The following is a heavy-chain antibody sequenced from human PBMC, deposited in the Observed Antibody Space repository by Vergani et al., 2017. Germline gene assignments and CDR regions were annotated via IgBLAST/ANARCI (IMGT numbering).Heavy chain of an antibody. CDR2: ISGSGGST. J-gene: IGHJ3*02. V-gene: IGHV3-23*01. CDR1: GFTFSNYA. CDR3: ARDRAFDI. Sequence: EVQLLESGGGLVQPGGSLRLSCAASGFTFSNYAMSWVRQAPGKGLEWVSAISGSGGSTYYADSVKGRFTISRDNAKNSLYLQMNSLRAEDTAVYYCARDRAFDIWGQGTMVTVSS.